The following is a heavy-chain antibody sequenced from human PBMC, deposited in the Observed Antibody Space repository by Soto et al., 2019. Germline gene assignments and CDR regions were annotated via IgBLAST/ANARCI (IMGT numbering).Heavy chain of an antibody. CDR1: GYTFTSYG. J-gene: IGHJ4*02. CDR2: ISAYNGNT. V-gene: IGHV1-18*01. D-gene: IGHD4-17*01. Sequence: GASVKVSCKASGYTFTSYGISWVRQAPGRGLEWMGWISAYNGNTNYAQKLQGRVTMTTDTSTSTAYMELRSLRSDDTAVYYCARDRPWKTGVTTPRDYWGQGTLVTVSS. CDR3: ARDRPWKTGVTTPRDY.